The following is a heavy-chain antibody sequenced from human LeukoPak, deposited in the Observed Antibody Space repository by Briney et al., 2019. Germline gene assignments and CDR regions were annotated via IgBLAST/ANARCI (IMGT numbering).Heavy chain of an antibody. CDR2: INPNSGGT. J-gene: IGHJ4*02. CDR3: ARDDGWLQIGYFDY. V-gene: IGHV1-2*02. D-gene: IGHD5-24*01. Sequence: ASVKVSCKASGYTFTGYYMHWVRQAPGQGLEWMGLINPNSGGTNYAQKFQGRVTMTRDTSISTAYMELSRLRSDDTAVYYCARDDGWLQIGYFDYWGQGTLVTVSS. CDR1: GYTFTGYY.